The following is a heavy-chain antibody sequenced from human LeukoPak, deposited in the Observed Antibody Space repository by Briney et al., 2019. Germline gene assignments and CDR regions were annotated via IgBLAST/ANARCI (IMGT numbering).Heavy chain of an antibody. J-gene: IGHJ4*02. Sequence: SETLSLTCTVSGGSISSYYWSWIRQPPGKGLEWIGYIYYSGSANYNPSLKSRVTISVDTSKNQFSLKLSSVTAADTAVYYCARDQWLGIDYWGQGTLVTVSS. CDR1: GGSISSYY. CDR2: IYYSGSA. CDR3: ARDQWLGIDY. D-gene: IGHD6-19*01. V-gene: IGHV4-59*01.